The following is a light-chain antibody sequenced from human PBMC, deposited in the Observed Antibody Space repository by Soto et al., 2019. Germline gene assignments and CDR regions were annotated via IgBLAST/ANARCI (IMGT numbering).Light chain of an antibody. CDR1: QSVSTS. CDR3: QVRDVWPT. Sequence: IVLTQSPATLSLSPGERAALSCRASQSVSTSLAWYQHKPSQAPRLIIYDASKRAPGIPARFSGSGSGTDFTLTISSPEPEDFAVYYCQVRDVWPTFGQGTKV. V-gene: IGKV3-11*01. J-gene: IGKJ1*01. CDR2: DAS.